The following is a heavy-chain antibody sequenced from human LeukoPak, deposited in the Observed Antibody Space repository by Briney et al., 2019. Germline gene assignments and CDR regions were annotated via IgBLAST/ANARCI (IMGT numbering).Heavy chain of an antibody. V-gene: IGHV1-46*01. D-gene: IGHD3-10*01. CDR2: INPNGGST. Sequence: AAVKVSCKASGYTFTSYSMHWVRQAPGQGLEWMGIINPNGGSTIYAQKFQGRVTMTRDTSTSTVYMDLTSLRSEDTAVYYCARGGMVRDRRHFQFDHWGQGTLVTVSS. J-gene: IGHJ4*02. CDR1: GYTFTSYS. CDR3: ARGGMVRDRRHFQFDH.